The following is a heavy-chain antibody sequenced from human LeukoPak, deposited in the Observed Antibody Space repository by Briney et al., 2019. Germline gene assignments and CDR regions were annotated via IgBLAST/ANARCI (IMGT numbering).Heavy chain of an antibody. Sequence: GGSLRLSCAASGFTFSSYWMHWVRQAPGKGLVWVSHINSGGSITNYADSVKGRFTISRDNAKNTLYLQMNSLRAEDTAVYYCARGDLRELRAFIDYWGQGTLVTVSS. CDR3: ARGDLRELRAFIDY. CDR2: INSGGSIT. D-gene: IGHD1-7*01. V-gene: IGHV3-74*01. CDR1: GFTFSSYW. J-gene: IGHJ4*02.